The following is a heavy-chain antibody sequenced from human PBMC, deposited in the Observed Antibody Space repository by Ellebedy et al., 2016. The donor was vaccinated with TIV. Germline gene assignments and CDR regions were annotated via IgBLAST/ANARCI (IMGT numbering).Heavy chain of an antibody. Sequence: GESLKISCAASGFTFSSYWMHWVRQAPGKGLVWVSRINPDGSDTSYADSVKGRLTISRDNAKNTLYLQVNSLGTEDTAVYYCARAKAGTGSSDYWGQGTPVTVSS. J-gene: IGHJ4*02. CDR1: GFTFSSYW. D-gene: IGHD3-10*01. CDR3: ARAKAGTGSSDY. V-gene: IGHV3-74*01. CDR2: INPDGSDT.